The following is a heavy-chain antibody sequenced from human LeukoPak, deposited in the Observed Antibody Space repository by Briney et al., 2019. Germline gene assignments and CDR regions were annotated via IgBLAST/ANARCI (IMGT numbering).Heavy chain of an antibody. J-gene: IGHJ4*02. Sequence: GGSLRLSCAASGFTFNNYAMSWVRQAPGKGLEWVSAIIGSGVGTYYADSVKGRFTISRDNSKNTLYLQMNSLRAEDTAVYYCAKGSPVTTPFDYWGQGTLVTVSS. CDR3: AKGSPVTTPFDY. CDR2: IIGSGVGT. V-gene: IGHV3-23*01. CDR1: GFTFNNYA. D-gene: IGHD4-17*01.